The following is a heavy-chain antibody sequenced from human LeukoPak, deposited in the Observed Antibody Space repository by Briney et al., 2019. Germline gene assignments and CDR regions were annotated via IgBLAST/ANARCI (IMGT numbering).Heavy chain of an antibody. Sequence: ASVKVSCKASGGTFSSYAISWVRQAPGQGLEWMGGIIPIFGTANYAQKFQGRVTITTDESTSTAYMELSSLRSEDTAVYYCASFRYCSGGSCYSVFDYWGQGTLVTVSS. CDR2: IIPIFGTA. V-gene: IGHV1-69*05. CDR3: ASFRYCSGGSCYSVFDY. J-gene: IGHJ4*02. CDR1: GGTFSSYA. D-gene: IGHD2-15*01.